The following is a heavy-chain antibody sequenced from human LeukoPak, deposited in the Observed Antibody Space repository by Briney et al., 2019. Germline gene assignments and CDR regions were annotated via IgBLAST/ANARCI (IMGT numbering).Heavy chain of an antibody. D-gene: IGHD2-2*02. Sequence: GGSLRLSCAASGFTFSSYSMNWVRQAPGKGLEWVSSISSSSSYIYYADSVKGRFTISRDNAKNSLYLQMNSLRAEDTAVYYCARDSVVVPAAIPEVLDYWGQGTLVTVSS. J-gene: IGHJ4*02. V-gene: IGHV3-21*01. CDR2: ISSSSSYI. CDR1: GFTFSSYS. CDR3: ARDSVVVPAAIPEVLDY.